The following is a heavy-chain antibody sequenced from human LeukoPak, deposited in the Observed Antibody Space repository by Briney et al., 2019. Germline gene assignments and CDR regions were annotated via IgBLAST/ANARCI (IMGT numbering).Heavy chain of an antibody. CDR2: MSPNNGDT. V-gene: IGHV1-8*01. J-gene: IGHJ6*02. D-gene: IGHD6-19*01. CDR1: GYTFTSYD. CDR3: ARGIAVAGTFYYYYGMDV. Sequence: GASVKVSCKTSGYTFTSYDINWVRQATGQGLEWLGWMSPNNGDTGYAQKFQGRVTMTRNTSISTAYMELSSLRSEDTAVYYCARGIAVAGTFYYYYGMDVWGQGTTVTVSS.